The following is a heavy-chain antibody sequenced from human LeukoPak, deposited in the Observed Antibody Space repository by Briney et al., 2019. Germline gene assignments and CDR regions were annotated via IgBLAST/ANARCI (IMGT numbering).Heavy chain of an antibody. CDR1: GFTFSSYG. CDR3: AKDRLNMVVVIITLFDY. CDR2: IRYDGSDK. V-gene: IGHV3-30*02. Sequence: GGSLRLSCAASGFTFSSYGMHWVRQAPGKGLEWVAFIRYDGSDKYYADSVKGRFTISRGNSNNTLYLQMNSLRAEDTAVYYCAKDRLNMVVVIITLFDYWGQGTLVTVSS. D-gene: IGHD3-22*01. J-gene: IGHJ4*02.